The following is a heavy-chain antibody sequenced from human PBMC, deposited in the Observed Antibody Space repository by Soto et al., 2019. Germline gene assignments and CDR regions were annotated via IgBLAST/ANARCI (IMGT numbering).Heavy chain of an antibody. D-gene: IGHD1-7*01. CDR2: IYDSGTT. CDR1: GDSLSSSSYY. Sequence: QLQLQESGPGLVKPSETLSLSCTFSGDSLSSSSYYWGWIRQPPGKGLQWIGSIYDSGTTNYNPSPKSRVSISVDTSKTHLSLALNSVTAADTAVYYCASGNFYYYFALDVWGQGTTVTVSS. CDR3: ASGNFYYYFALDV. J-gene: IGHJ6*02. V-gene: IGHV4-39*02.